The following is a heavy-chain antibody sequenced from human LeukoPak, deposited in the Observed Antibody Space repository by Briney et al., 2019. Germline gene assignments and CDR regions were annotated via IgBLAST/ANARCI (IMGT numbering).Heavy chain of an antibody. Sequence: SETLSLTCAVYGGSFSGYYWSWIRQPPGKGLEWIGEINHSGSTNYNPSLKSRVTISVDTSKDQFSLKLSSVTAADTAVYYCASRDTAMMRGGIDYWGQGTLVTVSS. D-gene: IGHD5-18*01. CDR1: GGSFSGYY. CDR2: INHSGST. J-gene: IGHJ4*02. CDR3: ASRDTAMMRGGIDY. V-gene: IGHV4-34*01.